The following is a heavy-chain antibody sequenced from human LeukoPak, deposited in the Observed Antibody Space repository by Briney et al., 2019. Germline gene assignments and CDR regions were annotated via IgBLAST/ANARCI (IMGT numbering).Heavy chain of an antibody. CDR2: IYYSGST. D-gene: IGHD3-22*01. CDR1: GGFISSYY. V-gene: IGHV4-30-4*01. Sequence: PSETLSLTCTVSGGFISSYYWSWIRQPPGKGLEWIGYIYYSGSTYYNPSLKSRVTISVDTSKNQFSLKLSSVTAADTAVYYCARHTMIVPGLTEGFDYWGQGTLVTVSS. CDR3: ARHTMIVPGLTEGFDY. J-gene: IGHJ4*02.